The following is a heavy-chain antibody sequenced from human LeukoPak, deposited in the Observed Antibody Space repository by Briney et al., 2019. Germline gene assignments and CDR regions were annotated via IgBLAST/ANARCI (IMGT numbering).Heavy chain of an antibody. J-gene: IGHJ4*02. V-gene: IGHV4-59*01. D-gene: IGHD3-22*01. CDR3: ARGRDYYDSSGYDY. Sequence: SGTLSLTCTVSGGSISSYYWSWIRQPPGKGLEWIGYIYYSGSTNYNPSLKSRVTISVDTSKNQFSLKLSSVTAADTAVYYCARGRDYYDSSGYDYWGQGTLVTVSS. CDR1: GGSISSYY. CDR2: IYYSGST.